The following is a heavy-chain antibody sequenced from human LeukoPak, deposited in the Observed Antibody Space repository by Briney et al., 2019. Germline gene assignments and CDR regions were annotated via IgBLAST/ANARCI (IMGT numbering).Heavy chain of an antibody. Sequence: ASVKVSCKASGYTFTSYGISWVRQAPGQGLEWMGWISAYNGNTNYAQKLQGRAAMTTDTSTSTAYMELRSLRSDDTAVYYCASQDYDFWSGYYGYYYYMDVWGKGTTVTVSS. CDR2: ISAYNGNT. CDR3: ASQDYDFWSGYYGYYYYMDV. J-gene: IGHJ6*03. CDR1: GYTFTSYG. D-gene: IGHD3-3*01. V-gene: IGHV1-18*01.